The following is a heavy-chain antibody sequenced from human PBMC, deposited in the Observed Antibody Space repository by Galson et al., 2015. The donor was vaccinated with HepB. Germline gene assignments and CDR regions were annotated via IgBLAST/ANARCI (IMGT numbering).Heavy chain of an antibody. CDR2: ISYDGSNK. CDR3: ARRIGGYYGMDV. Sequence: SLRLSCAASGFTFSSYAMHWVRQAPGKGLEWVAVISYDGSNKYYADSVKGRFTISRDNSKNTLYLQMNSLRAEDTAVYYCARRIGGYYGMDVWGQGTTVTASS. V-gene: IGHV3-30-3*01. CDR1: GFTFSSYA. D-gene: IGHD3-10*01. J-gene: IGHJ6*02.